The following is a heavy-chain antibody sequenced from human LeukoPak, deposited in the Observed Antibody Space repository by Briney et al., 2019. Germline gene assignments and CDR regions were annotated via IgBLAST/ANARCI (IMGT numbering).Heavy chain of an antibody. D-gene: IGHD2-2*01. CDR2: IYTSGST. V-gene: IGHV4-61*02. CDR3: ARERRVVPAATDAFDI. J-gene: IGHJ3*02. Sequence: PSETLSLTCTVSGGSISSGSYYWSWIRQPAGKGLEWIGRIYTSGSTNYNPSLKSRVTISVDTSKNQFSLKLSSVTAADTAVYYCARERRVVPAATDAFDIWGQGTMVTVSS. CDR1: GGSISSGSYY.